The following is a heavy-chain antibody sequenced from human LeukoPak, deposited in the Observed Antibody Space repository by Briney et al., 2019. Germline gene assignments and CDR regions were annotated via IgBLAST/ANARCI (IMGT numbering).Heavy chain of an antibody. CDR1: GGSISSYY. CDR3: ARRDSRTHAFDI. V-gene: IGHV4-59*01. Sequence: PSETLSLTCTVSGGSISSYYWSWIRQPPGKGLEWIGYIYYSGSTNYNPSLKSRVTISVDTSKNQFSLKLGSVTAADTAVYYCARRDSRTHAFDIWGQGTMVTVSS. D-gene: IGHD1/OR15-1a*01. J-gene: IGHJ3*02. CDR2: IYYSGST.